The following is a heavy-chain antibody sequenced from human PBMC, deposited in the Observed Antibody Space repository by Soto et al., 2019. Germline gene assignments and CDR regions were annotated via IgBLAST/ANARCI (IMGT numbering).Heavy chain of an antibody. D-gene: IGHD3-3*01. J-gene: IGHJ6*02. CDR2: IIPIFGTA. Sequence: ASVKVSCKASGGTFSSYAISWVRQAPGQGLEWMGGIIPIFGTANYAQKFQGRVTITADKSTSTAYMELSSLRSEDTAVYYCARDSRPVLRFLEWSPYGMDVWGQGTTVTVSS. CDR3: ARDSRPVLRFLEWSPYGMDV. CDR1: GGTFSSYA. V-gene: IGHV1-69*06.